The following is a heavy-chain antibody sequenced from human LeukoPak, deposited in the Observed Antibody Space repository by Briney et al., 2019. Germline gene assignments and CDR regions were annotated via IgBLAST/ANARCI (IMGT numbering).Heavy chain of an antibody. J-gene: IGHJ4*02. CDR3: TRRGDTSPYYFDS. Sequence: SGTLSLTCAVSGGSIRSRTWWNWVRQPPGKGLEWIGEIYHSGTTNYNPSLKSRVTILVDKSKNQFSLRLNSVTVAYTAVYFCTRRGDTSPYYFDSWGQGTLVTVSS. V-gene: IGHV4-4*02. D-gene: IGHD3-16*01. CDR1: GGSIRSRTW. CDR2: IYHSGTT.